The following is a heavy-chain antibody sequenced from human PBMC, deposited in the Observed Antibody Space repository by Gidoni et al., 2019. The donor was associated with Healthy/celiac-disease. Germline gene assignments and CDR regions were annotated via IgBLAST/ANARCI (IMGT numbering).Heavy chain of an antibody. Sequence: EVQLLESGGGLVQPGGSLRLSCAASGFTFSSYAMSWVRQAPGKGLEWVSAISGSGGSTYYADSVKGRFTISRDNSKNTLYLQMNSLRAEDTAVYYCAKDLPSGEQLWPNSNFDYWGQGTLVTVSS. CDR1: GFTFSSYA. D-gene: IGHD5-18*01. J-gene: IGHJ4*02. CDR3: AKDLPSGEQLWPNSNFDY. CDR2: ISGSGGST. V-gene: IGHV3-23*01.